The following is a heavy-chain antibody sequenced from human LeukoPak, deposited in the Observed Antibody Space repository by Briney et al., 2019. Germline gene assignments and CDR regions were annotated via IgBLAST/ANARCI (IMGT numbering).Heavy chain of an antibody. CDR2: IYYSGST. CDR3: ASGYSSSWPYYYYYMDV. D-gene: IGHD6-13*01. Sequence: SETLSLTCTVSGGSISSYYWSWIRQPPEKGLEWIGYIYYSGSTNYNPSLKSRVTISIDTSKNQFSLKLCSVTATDTAVYYCASGYSSSWPYYYYYMDVWGKGTTVTVSS. V-gene: IGHV4-59*08. CDR1: GGSISSYY. J-gene: IGHJ6*03.